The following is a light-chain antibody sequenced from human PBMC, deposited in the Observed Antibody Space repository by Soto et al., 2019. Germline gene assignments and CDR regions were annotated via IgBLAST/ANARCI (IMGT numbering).Light chain of an antibody. CDR1: HTISSSY. CDR2: CIS. Sequence: EIVLSQSPGTLSLSPGEGATLSCRASHTISSSYLAWCQQKPGQAPRLLMYCISRRATGIPDRFSGSGSGTDFTLTISSLQPEDFATYYCQQLNSYPLTFGGGTKVDIK. J-gene: IGKJ4*01. V-gene: IGKV3-20*01. CDR3: QQLNSYPLT.